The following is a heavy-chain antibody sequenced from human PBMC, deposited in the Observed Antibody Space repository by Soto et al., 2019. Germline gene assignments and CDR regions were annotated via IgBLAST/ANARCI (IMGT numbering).Heavy chain of an antibody. V-gene: IGHV1-18*01. J-gene: IGHJ6*03. Sequence: ASVKVSCKASGYTFTSYGISWVRQAPGQGLEWMGWISAYNGNTNYAQKLQGRVTMTTDTSTSTAYMELRSLRSDDTAVYYCAKVAYYDFWSGSYKSSDYYYMDVWGKGTTVTVPS. CDR2: ISAYNGNT. CDR3: AKVAYYDFWSGSYKSSDYYYMDV. D-gene: IGHD3-3*01. CDR1: GYTFTSYG.